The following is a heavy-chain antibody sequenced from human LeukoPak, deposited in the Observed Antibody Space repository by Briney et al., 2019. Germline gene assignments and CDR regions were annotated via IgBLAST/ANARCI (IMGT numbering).Heavy chain of an antibody. V-gene: IGHV4-34*01. Sequence: PSETLSLTCAVYGGSFSGYYWSWLRQPPGKGLEWIGEINHSGSTNYNPSLKSRVTISVDTSKNQFSLKLSSVTAADTAVYYCARAPNWNYRVVDYWGQGPWSPSPQ. D-gene: IGHD1-7*01. CDR3: ARAPNWNYRVVDY. CDR2: INHSGST. CDR1: GGSFSGYY. J-gene: IGHJ4*02.